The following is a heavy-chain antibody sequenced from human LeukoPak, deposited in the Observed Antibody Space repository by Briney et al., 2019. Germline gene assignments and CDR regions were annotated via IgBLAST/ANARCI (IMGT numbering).Heavy chain of an antibody. D-gene: IGHD1-26*01. J-gene: IGHJ6*03. CDR2: INPNSGGT. CDR1: GYTFTGYY. Sequence: ASVKVSCKASGYTFTGYYMHWVRQAPGQGLEWTGRINPNSGGTNYAQKFQGRVTMTRDTSIGTAYMELSRLRSDDTAVYYCARYGKGPAHMDVWGKGTTVTVSS. V-gene: IGHV1-2*06. CDR3: ARYGKGPAHMDV.